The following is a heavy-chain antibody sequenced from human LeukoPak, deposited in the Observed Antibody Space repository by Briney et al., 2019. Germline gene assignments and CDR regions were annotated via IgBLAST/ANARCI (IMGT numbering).Heavy chain of an antibody. J-gene: IGHJ4*02. V-gene: IGHV3-74*01. D-gene: IGHD6-13*01. CDR1: GFTFSTYW. CDR2: ISSDGSST. Sequence: GGSLRLSCAASGFTFSTYWMTWVRQAPGKGLVWVSRISSDGSSTTYADSVKGRFTISRDNAKNSLYLQMNSLRAEDTALYYCAKVHSGYSSSWYFDYWGQGTLVTVSS. CDR3: AKVHSGYSSSWYFDY.